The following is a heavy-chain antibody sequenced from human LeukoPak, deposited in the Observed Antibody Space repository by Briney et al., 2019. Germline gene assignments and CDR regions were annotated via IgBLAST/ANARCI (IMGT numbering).Heavy chain of an antibody. CDR3: ARQGAAAGTRLYFQH. CDR2: IYYSGST. Sequence: SETLSLTCTVSGGSISSYYWSWIRQPPGKGLEWIGYIYYSGSTNYNPSLKSRVTTSVDTSKNQFSLKLSSVTAADTAVYYCARQGAAAGTRLYFQHWGQGTLVTVSS. V-gene: IGHV4-59*08. D-gene: IGHD6-13*01. CDR1: GGSISSYY. J-gene: IGHJ1*01.